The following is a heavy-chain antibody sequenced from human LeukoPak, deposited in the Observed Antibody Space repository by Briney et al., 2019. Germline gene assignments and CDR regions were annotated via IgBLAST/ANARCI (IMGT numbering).Heavy chain of an antibody. V-gene: IGHV3-23*01. CDR1: GFTFKNYA. Sequence: QPGGSLRLSCAASGFTFKNYAMTWVRQAPGKGLEWVSTISGTDDNTYYADSVKGRFTISRDISKNTLYLQMNTLRADGTAVYYCANDFDHWGQGTLVTVSS. CDR2: ISGTDDNT. CDR3: ANDFDH. J-gene: IGHJ4*02.